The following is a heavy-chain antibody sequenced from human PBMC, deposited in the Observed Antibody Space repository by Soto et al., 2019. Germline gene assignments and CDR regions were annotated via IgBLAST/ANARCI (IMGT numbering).Heavy chain of an antibody. CDR2: IYYSGST. CDR1: GGSISSGGYY. CDR3: ARVHGTWFGELYFYFDY. J-gene: IGHJ4*02. D-gene: IGHD3-10*01. V-gene: IGHV4-31*03. Sequence: TSETLSLTCTVSGGSISSGGYYWSWIRQHPGKGLEWIGYIYYSGSTYYNPSLKSRVTISVDTSKNQFSLKLSSVTAADTAVYYCARVHGTWFGELYFYFDYWGQGTLVTVSS.